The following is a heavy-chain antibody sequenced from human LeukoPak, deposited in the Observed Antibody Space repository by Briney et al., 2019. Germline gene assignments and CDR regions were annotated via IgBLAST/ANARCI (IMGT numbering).Heavy chain of an antibody. V-gene: IGHV5-51*01. CDR3: AIASGIAAAGTETGAFAY. D-gene: IGHD6-13*01. Sequence: GEFLKISCKGFGYSFTNYWIGWVRQTPGKGLEWMGIINPDDSEIKYSPSLQGQVTISADKSISTAYLQWSSLKASDTAMYYCAIASGIAAAGTETGAFAYWGQGTLVTVSS. CDR1: GYSFTNYW. CDR2: INPDDSEI. J-gene: IGHJ4*02.